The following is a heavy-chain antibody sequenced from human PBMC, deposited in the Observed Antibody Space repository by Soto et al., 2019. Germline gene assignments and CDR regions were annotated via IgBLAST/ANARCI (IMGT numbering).Heavy chain of an antibody. V-gene: IGHV4-39*01. D-gene: IGHD6-6*01. CDR2: IYYSGST. CDR1: GGSISSSSYY. CDR3: ARLAPLAARPYNDHNWFDP. J-gene: IGHJ5*02. Sequence: PSETLSLTCTVSGGSISSSSYYWGWIRQPPGKGLEWIGSIYYSGSTYYNPSLKSRVTISVDTSKNQFSLKLSSVTAADTAVYYCARLAPLAARPYNDHNWFDPWGQGTLVTVS.